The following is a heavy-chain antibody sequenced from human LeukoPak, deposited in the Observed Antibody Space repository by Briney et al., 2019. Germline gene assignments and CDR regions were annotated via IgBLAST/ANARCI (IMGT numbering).Heavy chain of an antibody. J-gene: IGHJ6*02. CDR2: ISSSGSTI. CDR1: GFTFSSFE. CDR3: ARVGYSYGYYYYGMDV. D-gene: IGHD5-18*01. V-gene: IGHV3-48*03. Sequence: PGGSLRLSCAASGFTFSSFEMNWVRQAPGKGVEWVSYISSSGSTINYADSVKGRFTISRDNAKNSLYLQMDSLRGEDTAVYYCARVGYSYGYYYYGMDVWGQGTTVTVSS.